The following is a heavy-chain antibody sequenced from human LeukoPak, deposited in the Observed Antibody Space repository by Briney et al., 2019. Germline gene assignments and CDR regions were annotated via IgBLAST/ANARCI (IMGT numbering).Heavy chain of an antibody. CDR2: ISGSGGKT. CDR1: GFTFSSYA. D-gene: IGHD3-22*01. CDR3: AKATIVVGNPLYMDV. V-gene: IGHV3-23*01. Sequence: QSGGSLRLSCAASGFTFSSYAMSWVRQAPGKGLEWVSGISGSGGKTYYADSVKGRFTISRDSSKNTLYLQINSLRAEDTAVYYCAKATIVVGNPLYMDVWGTGTTVTVSS. J-gene: IGHJ6*03.